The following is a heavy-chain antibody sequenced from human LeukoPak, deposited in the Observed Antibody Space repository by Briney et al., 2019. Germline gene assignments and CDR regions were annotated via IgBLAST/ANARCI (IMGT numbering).Heavy chain of an antibody. CDR1: GFTFSSYW. D-gene: IGHD6-19*01. V-gene: IGHV3-74*01. CDR3: ARISSGWSIDF. CDR2: INRDGSST. Sequence: GGSLRLSCAASGFTFSSYWMHWVRQVPGKGLVWVSHINRDGSSTTYADSVKGRFTISRDNAKNTLYLQMNSLRAEDTAVYSCARISSGWSIDFWGQGTLVTVSS. J-gene: IGHJ4*02.